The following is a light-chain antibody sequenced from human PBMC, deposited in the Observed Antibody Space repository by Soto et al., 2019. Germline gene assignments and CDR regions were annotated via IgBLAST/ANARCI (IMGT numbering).Light chain of an antibody. CDR1: QSISSW. CDR3: QQATSVPWT. Sequence: DIQMTQSPSSVSASVGDRVTITCRASQSISSWLDWYQQKPGTAPKLLIYAASSLQSGVPSRFSGSGSGTDFTLTISSLQPEDFATYYCQQATSVPWTFGQGTKVDVK. V-gene: IGKV1-12*02. CDR2: AAS. J-gene: IGKJ1*01.